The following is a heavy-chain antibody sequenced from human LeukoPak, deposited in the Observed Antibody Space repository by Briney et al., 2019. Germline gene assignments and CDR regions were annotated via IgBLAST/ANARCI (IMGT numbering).Heavy chain of an antibody. CDR1: GFSFSSYW. CDR2: IDTDGKST. CDR3: ARAPNDYWSGYSASFDY. V-gene: IGHV3-74*01. J-gene: IGHJ4*02. Sequence: PGGSLRLSCAASGFSFSSYWVHWVRQAPGKGLVWVSRIDTDGKSTRYADSVKGRFTISRDNAKNTLYLQMNSLRAEDTAVYYCARAPNDYWSGYSASFDYWGQGSLVTVSS. D-gene: IGHD3-3*01.